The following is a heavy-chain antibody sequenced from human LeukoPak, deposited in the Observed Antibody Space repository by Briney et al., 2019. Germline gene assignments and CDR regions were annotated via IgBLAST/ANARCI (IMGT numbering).Heavy chain of an antibody. V-gene: IGHV3-20*04. CDR2: LNWRGGST. D-gene: IGHD2-15*01. CDR3: ARWRYCSGGSCNPKTKYYFDY. Sequence: GGSLRLSCAASGFTFDDYGMSWVRQAPGKGLEWVSGLNWRGGSTGYADSVKGRFTISRDNAKNSLYLQMNSLRAEDTALYYCARWRYCSGGSCNPKTKYYFDYWGQGTLVTVSS. J-gene: IGHJ4*02. CDR1: GFTFDDYG.